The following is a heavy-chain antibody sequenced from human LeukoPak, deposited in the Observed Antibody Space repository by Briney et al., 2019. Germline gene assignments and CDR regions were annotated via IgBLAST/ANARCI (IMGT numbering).Heavy chain of an antibody. J-gene: IGHJ4*02. CDR3: ARRHLPYYYDSSGQGTGFDY. Sequence: NPSETLSLTCTVSGYSISTSYYWGWIRPPPGKGLEWIGSIYHSGNTYYNPSLKSRVTISVDTSKNQFSLKLSSVTAADTAVYYCARRHLPYYYDSSGQGTGFDYWGQGTLVTVSS. CDR2: IYHSGNT. D-gene: IGHD3-22*01. CDR1: GYSISTSYY. V-gene: IGHV4-38-2*02.